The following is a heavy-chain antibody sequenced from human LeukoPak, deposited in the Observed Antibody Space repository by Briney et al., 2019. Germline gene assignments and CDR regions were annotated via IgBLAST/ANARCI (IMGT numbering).Heavy chain of an antibody. CDR3: ARERCGGGFGVVIKRSYYYMDG. J-gene: IGHJ6*03. V-gene: IGHV3-23*01. Sequence: GRSLRLSHAASGLIYSSYAMSWVRRASRKGLEWVSAISRRGEHTYYADSMKERFNIYRDNDKNSLYLQMNSLSAEDTAVYYWARERCGGGFGVVIKRSYYYMDGWGKGTTVTVSS. CDR2: ISRRGEHT. CDR1: GLIYSSYA. D-gene: IGHD3-3*01.